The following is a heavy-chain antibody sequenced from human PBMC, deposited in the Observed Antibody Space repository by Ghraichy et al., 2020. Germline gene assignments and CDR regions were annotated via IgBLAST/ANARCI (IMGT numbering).Heavy chain of an antibody. CDR3: ASFTTVRGSILGV. Sequence: LSLTCAASGFTFSSYWMHWVRQAPGKGLVWVSRINSDGSSTSYADSVKGRFTISRDNAKNTLYLQMNSLRAEDTAVFYCASFTTVRGSILGVWGQGTLVTVSP. V-gene: IGHV3-74*01. CDR1: GFTFSSYW. D-gene: IGHD3-10*01. J-gene: IGHJ4*02. CDR2: INSDGSST.